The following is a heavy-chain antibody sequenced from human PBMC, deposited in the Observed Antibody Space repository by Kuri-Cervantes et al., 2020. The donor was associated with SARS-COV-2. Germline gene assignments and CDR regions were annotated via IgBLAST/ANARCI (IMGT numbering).Heavy chain of an antibody. J-gene: IGHJ4*02. Sequence: GESLKISCAASGFTFSSYGMHWVRQAPGKGLEWVAFIRYDGSNKYYADSVKGRFTISRDNSKNTLYLRMNSLRAEDTAVYYCAKDRRGSGPFDYWGQGTLVTVSS. CDR1: GFTFSSYG. V-gene: IGHV3-30*02. CDR3: AKDRRGSGPFDY. D-gene: IGHD3-10*01. CDR2: IRYDGSNK.